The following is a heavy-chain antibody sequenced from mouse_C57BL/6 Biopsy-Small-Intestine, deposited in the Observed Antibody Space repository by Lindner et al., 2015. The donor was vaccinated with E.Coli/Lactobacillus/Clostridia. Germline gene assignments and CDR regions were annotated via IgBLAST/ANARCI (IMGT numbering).Heavy chain of an antibody. V-gene: IGHV1-54*01. CDR1: GYAFTNYL. Sequence: VQLQESGAELVRPGTSVKVSCKASGYAFTNYLIEWIKQRPGQGLEWIGLIYPGSGDTNYNGKFKGKATLTADKSSSTAYMQLSSLTSEDSAVYFCARGTRLDYWGQGTTLTVSA. D-gene: IGHD2-14*01. CDR2: IYPGSGDT. J-gene: IGHJ2*01. CDR3: ARGTRLDY.